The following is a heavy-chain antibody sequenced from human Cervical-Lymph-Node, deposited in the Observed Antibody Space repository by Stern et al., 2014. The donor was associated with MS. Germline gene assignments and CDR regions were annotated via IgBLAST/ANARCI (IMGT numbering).Heavy chain of an antibody. CDR2: INPNSGGT. CDR3: ARGSGTAYDLRGDY. V-gene: IGHV1-2*02. D-gene: IGHD3-3*01. Sequence: QVQLMQSGAEAKAPGASMKVSCRASGYIFTDYYLYWVRQAPGQGLEWLGWINPNSGGTNYAQNFQGRVTMTRDTSISTAYMELRWLGYADTAVYYCARGSGTAYDLRGDYWGQGTLVTVSS. J-gene: IGHJ4*01. CDR1: GYIFTDYY.